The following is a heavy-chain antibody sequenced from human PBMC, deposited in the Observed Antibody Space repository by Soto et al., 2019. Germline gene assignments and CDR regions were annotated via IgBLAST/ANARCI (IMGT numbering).Heavy chain of an antibody. CDR1: GGSISSYY. CDR2: IYYSGST. J-gene: IGHJ4*02. V-gene: IGHV4-59*01. D-gene: IGHD1-26*01. CDR3: ARSPHSGSYFSYFDY. Sequence: PSETLSLTCTVSGGSISSYYWSWIRQPPGKGLEWIGYIYYSGSTNYNPSLKSRVTISVDTSKTQFSLKLRSVTAADTAVYYCARSPHSGSYFSYFDYWGQGTLVTVSS.